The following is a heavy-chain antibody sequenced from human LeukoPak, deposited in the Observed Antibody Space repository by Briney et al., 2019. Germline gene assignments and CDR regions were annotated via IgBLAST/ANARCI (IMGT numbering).Heavy chain of an antibody. CDR2: IIPIFGTA. Sequence: GASVKVSCKASGGTFSSYAISWVRQAPGQGLGWMGGIIPIFGTANYAQKFQGRVTITADESTSTAYMELSSLRSEDTAVYYYARMTTLTGYFDLWGRGTLVTVSS. CDR3: ARMTTLTGYFDL. V-gene: IGHV1-69*13. J-gene: IGHJ2*01. CDR1: GGTFSSYA. D-gene: IGHD4-11*01.